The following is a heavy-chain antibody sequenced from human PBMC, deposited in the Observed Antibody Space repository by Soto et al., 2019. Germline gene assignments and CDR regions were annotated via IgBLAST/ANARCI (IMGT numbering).Heavy chain of an antibody. CDR3: ARVPGTIFGVVPYYFDY. J-gene: IGHJ4*02. CDR1: GGTFSSYA. D-gene: IGHD3-3*01. V-gene: IGHV1-69*13. CDR2: IIPIFGTA. Sequence: SVKVSCKASGGTFSSYAISRVGPAPGQGLEWMGGIIPIFGTANYAQKFQGRVTITADESTSTAYMELSSLRSEATAVYYCARVPGTIFGVVPYYFDYWGQGTLVTVSS.